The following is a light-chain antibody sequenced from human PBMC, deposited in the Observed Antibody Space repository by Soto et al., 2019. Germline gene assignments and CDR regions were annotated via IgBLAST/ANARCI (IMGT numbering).Light chain of an antibody. V-gene: IGKV1-5*01. CDR1: QSISTW. Sequence: DIQMTQSPSTLSASVGDRVTITCRASQSISTWLAWYQQKSGRAPKLLIYDSSSLESGVQSRFSGSGSGTEFSLTIRSLQPDDFATYYCKQYDSFSITFGQGTRLENK. CDR2: DSS. J-gene: IGKJ5*01. CDR3: KQYDSFSIT.